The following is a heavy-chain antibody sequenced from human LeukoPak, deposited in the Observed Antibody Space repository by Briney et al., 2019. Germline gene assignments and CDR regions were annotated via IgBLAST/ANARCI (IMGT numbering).Heavy chain of an antibody. V-gene: IGHV3-23*01. CDR1: GFSFSTYG. CDR3: AKDHHYDSSDYGRYYYYGMDV. J-gene: IGHJ6*02. CDR2: VSGSGGSS. D-gene: IGHD3-22*01. Sequence: GGSLRLSCAASGFSFSTYGMSWVRQAPGKGLEWVSSVSGSGGSSYYGDSVKGRFTISRDNSKNMLYLQMNSLRVEDTAEYYCAKDHHYDSSDYGRYYYYGMDVWGQGTTVTVSS.